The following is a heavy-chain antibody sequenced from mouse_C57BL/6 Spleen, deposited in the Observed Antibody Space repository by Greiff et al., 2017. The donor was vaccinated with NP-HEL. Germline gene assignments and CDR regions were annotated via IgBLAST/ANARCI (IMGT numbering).Heavy chain of an antibody. CDR2: IDPETGGT. Sequence: VQLQQSGAELVRPGASVTLSCKASGYTFTDYEMHWVKQTPVHGLEWIGAIDPETGGTAYNQKFKGKAILTAAKSSSTAYMELRSLTSEDSAVYYCTTPLYQGAWFADWGQETLVTVSA. CDR1: GYTFTDYE. D-gene: IGHD2-1*01. CDR3: TTPLYQGAWFAD. J-gene: IGHJ3*01. V-gene: IGHV1-15*01.